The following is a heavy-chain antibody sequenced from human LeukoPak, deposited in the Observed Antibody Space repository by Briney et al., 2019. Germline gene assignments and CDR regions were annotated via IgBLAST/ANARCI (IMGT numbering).Heavy chain of an antibody. J-gene: IGHJ6*02. CDR3: ARDRYRYYDILTHTIDV. D-gene: IGHD3-9*01. V-gene: IGHV3-21*01. Sequence: GGSLRLSCVGSGFTFNSYNIHWVRQAPGKGLEWVSSISGSSTYIHYADSVKGRFSISRDYAKNSLYLQMNSLRAEDTAVYYCARDRYRYYDILTHTIDVWGQGTTVTVSS. CDR2: ISGSSTYI. CDR1: GFTFNSYN.